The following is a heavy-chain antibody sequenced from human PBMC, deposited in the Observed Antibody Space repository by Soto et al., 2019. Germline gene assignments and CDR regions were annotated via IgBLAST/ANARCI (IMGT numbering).Heavy chain of an antibody. J-gene: IGHJ6*03. D-gene: IGHD3-3*01. CDR1: GYTFTSYV. CDR3: AREGTDYDFWSGSGGEGYYYYYYMDV. CDR2: ISAYNGNT. Sequence: ASVKVSCKASGYTFTSYVISWVRQAPGQGLEWMGWISAYNGNTNYAQKLQGRVTMTTDTSTSTAYMELRSLRSDDTAVYYCAREGTDYDFWSGSGGEGYYYYYYMDVWGKGTTVTVSS. V-gene: IGHV1-18*01.